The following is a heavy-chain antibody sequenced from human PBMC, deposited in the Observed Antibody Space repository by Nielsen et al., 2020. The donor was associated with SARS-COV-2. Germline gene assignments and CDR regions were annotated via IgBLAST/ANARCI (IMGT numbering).Heavy chain of an antibody. J-gene: IGHJ6*03. V-gene: IGHV3-23*01. Sequence: WIRQPPGKGLEWVSAISGSGGSTYYADPVKGRFTISRDNSKNTLYLQMNSLRAEDTAVYYCAKDRTPSSGYYYYYYMDVWGKGTTVTVSS. CDR2: ISGSGGST. CDR3: AKDRTPSSGYYYYYYMDV.